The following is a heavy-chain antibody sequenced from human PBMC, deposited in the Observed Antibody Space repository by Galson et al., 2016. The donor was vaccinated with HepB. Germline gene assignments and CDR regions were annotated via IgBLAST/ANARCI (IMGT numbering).Heavy chain of an antibody. CDR2: LYYRRST. CDR1: GVSISSDHFY. D-gene: IGHD3-3*01. V-gene: IGHV4-39*01. Sequence: SETLSLTCTVSGVSISSDHFYWGWIRQPPGKGLEWIGSLYYRRSTYYNPSLNSRVTVSVDTSKNQFSLKLNSVTAADTAMYYCATGSDFWGSSYTPYAYNYFDPWGQGTLVTVSS. J-gene: IGHJ5*02. CDR3: ATGSDFWGSSYTPYAYNYFDP.